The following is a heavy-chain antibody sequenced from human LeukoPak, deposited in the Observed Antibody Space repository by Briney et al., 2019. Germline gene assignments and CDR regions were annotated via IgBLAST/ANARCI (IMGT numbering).Heavy chain of an antibody. J-gene: IGHJ3*02. CDR3: ARGNCGGDCPNDAFDI. V-gene: IGHV4-4*07. CDR1: GGSISSYY. CDR2: IYTSGST. Sequence: SETLSLTCTVSGGSISSYYWSWIRQPAGKGLEWIGRIYTSGSTNYNPSLKSRVTMSVDTSKNQFSLKLSSVTAADTAVYYCARGNCGGDCPNDAFDIWGQGTMVTVSS. D-gene: IGHD2-21*02.